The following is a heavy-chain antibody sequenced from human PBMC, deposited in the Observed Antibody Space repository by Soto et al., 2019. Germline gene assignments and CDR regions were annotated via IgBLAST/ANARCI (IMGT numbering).Heavy chain of an antibody. CDR2: ISSSSSTI. V-gene: IGHV3-48*01. CDR1: GFTFSSYS. Sequence: EVQLVESGGGLVQPGGSLRLSCAASGFTFSSYSMNWVRQAPGKGLEWVSYISSSSSTIYYADSVKGRFTISRDNAKNSLYQQMNSLRAEDTAVYYCARDKGRDYYGSGSYYNDYYYMDVWGKGTTVTVSS. D-gene: IGHD3-10*01. J-gene: IGHJ6*03. CDR3: ARDKGRDYYGSGSYYNDYYYMDV.